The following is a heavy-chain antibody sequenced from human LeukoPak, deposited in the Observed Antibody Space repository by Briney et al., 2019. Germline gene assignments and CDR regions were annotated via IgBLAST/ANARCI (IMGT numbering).Heavy chain of an antibody. CDR3: AKDGPPPEWPFFRNFDY. V-gene: IGHV3-30*18. J-gene: IGHJ4*02. CDR1: GFTFSSYG. D-gene: IGHD3-3*01. Sequence: GRSLRLSCAASGFTFSSYGMHWVRQAPGKGLEWVAVISYDGSNKYYADSVKGRFTISRDNSKNTLYLQMNSLRAEDTAVYYCAKDGPPPEWPFFRNFDYWGQGTLVTVSS. CDR2: ISYDGSNK.